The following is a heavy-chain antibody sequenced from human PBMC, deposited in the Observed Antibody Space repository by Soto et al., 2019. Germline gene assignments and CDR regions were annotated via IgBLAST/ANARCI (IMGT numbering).Heavy chain of an antibody. Sequence: ASVKVSCKASGGTFSRYAISWVRQAPGQGLEWMGIINPSGGSTSYAQKFQGRVTMTRDTSTSTVYMELSSLRSEDTAVYYCARDNSIVVVPAAALFVGDAFDIWGQGTMVTVSS. CDR1: GGTFSRYA. CDR3: ARDNSIVVVPAAALFVGDAFDI. J-gene: IGHJ3*02. V-gene: IGHV1-46*01. D-gene: IGHD2-2*01. CDR2: INPSGGST.